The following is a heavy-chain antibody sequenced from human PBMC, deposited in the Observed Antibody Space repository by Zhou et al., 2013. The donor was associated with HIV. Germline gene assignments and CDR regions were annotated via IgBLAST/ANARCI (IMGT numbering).Heavy chain of an antibody. V-gene: IGHV1-46*01. CDR2: INPSGGST. Sequence: QVQLVQSGAEVKKPGASVKVSCKASGYTFTSYYMHWVRQAPGQGLEWMGIINPSGGSTSYAQKFQGRVTMTRDTSTSTVYMELRRLRYDDTAVYYCARHRRYGDNSYAFDIWGQGTMVTVSS. CDR1: GYTFTSYY. D-gene: IGHD2-21*01. J-gene: IGHJ3*02. CDR3: ARHRRYGDNSYAFDI.